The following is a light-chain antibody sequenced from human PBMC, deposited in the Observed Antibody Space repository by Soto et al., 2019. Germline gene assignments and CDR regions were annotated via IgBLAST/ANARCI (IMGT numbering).Light chain of an antibody. CDR2: GAS. CDR1: QSVSSN. J-gene: IGKJ5*01. V-gene: IGKV3D-15*01. Sequence: EIVLTQSPGTLSLSPGERATLSCRASQSVSSNLAWYQQKPGQAPRLLIYGASTRATGIPARFSGSGSGTDFTLSISSLQPEDFATYYCQQFNNYPLTFGQGTRLEIK. CDR3: QQFNNYPLT.